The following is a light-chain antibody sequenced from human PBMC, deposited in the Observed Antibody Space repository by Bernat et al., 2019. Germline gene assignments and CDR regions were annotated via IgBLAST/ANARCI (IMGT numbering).Light chain of an antibody. CDR1: QSVSSY. CDR3: QETSKLWT. J-gene: IGKJ1*01. V-gene: IGKV3-20*01. CDR2: GAS. Sequence: LSPGETATISCRTSQSVSSYLAWYQQKPGQSPRLLIYGASSRATGIPDRFSGSGSGTDFTLTISRLEPEEFAVYYYQETSKLWTVSQGIKVEIK.